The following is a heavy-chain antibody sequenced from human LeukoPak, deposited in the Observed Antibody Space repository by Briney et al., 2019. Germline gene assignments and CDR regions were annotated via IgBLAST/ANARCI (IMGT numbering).Heavy chain of an antibody. Sequence: PGGPLRPSCAASGFTFRTYSMNWVRQAPGKGLEWVSYISSSSSTIHCADSVRGRFTISRDNAKNSLYLQINSPRDEDTAVYYCARAFYGDYGMDVWGQGTTVTVSS. CDR1: GFTFRTYS. V-gene: IGHV3-48*02. J-gene: IGHJ6*02. CDR2: ISSSSSTI. CDR3: ARAFYGDYGMDV. D-gene: IGHD4-17*01.